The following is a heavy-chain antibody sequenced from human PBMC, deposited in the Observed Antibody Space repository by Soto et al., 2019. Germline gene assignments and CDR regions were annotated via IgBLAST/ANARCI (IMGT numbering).Heavy chain of an antibody. V-gene: IGHV1-18*04. CDR1: GYTFTSYG. J-gene: IGHJ5*02. Sequence: QVQLVQSGAEVKKPGASVKVSCKASGYTFTSYGISWVRQAPAQGLEWMEWISAYNGNTNYAQKLQGRVTMITDTSTSRAYMELRSLRSDDTAGYYCARDLVFPVLCYSSSSGWFDPWGQGTLVTVSS. CDR3: ARDLVFPVLCYSSSSGWFDP. D-gene: IGHD6-6*01. CDR2: ISAYNGNT.